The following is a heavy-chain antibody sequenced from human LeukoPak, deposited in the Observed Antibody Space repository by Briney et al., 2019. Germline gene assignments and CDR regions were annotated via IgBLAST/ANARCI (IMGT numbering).Heavy chain of an antibody. CDR2: IRSKAYGGTT. CDR3: TRDTMAAAGYYYYYYMDV. CDR1: GFTFGDYA. D-gene: IGHD6-13*01. V-gene: IGHV3-49*04. J-gene: IGHJ6*03. Sequence: GGSLRLSCTASGFTFGDYAMSWVRQAPGKGLEWVGFIRSKAYGGTTEYAASVKGRFTISRDDSKSIAYLQMNSLKTEDTAVYYCTRDTMAAAGYYYYYYMDVWGKGTTVTISS.